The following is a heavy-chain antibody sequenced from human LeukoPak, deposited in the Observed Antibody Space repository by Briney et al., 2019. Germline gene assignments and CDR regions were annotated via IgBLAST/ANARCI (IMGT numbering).Heavy chain of an antibody. V-gene: IGHV1-69*13. Sequence: GASVKVSCKASGGTFSSYAISWVRQAPGQGLEWMGGIIPIFGTANYAQKFQGRVTITADGSTSTAYMELSSLRSEDTAVYYCARDLDYYDSSGYYYYFDYWGQGTLVTVSS. D-gene: IGHD3-22*01. J-gene: IGHJ4*02. CDR1: GGTFSSYA. CDR2: IIPIFGTA. CDR3: ARDLDYYDSSGYYYYFDY.